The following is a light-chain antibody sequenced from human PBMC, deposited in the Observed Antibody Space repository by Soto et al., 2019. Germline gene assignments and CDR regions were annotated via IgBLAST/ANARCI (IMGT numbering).Light chain of an antibody. V-gene: IGKV3-15*01. CDR2: GAS. Sequence: EIVMTQSPATLSVSPGERATLSCRASRNINRKLAWYQQKPGQAPRLLISGASTRATGIPARFSGSGSGTEVTLTNSSLQSEDFAVYYCQQYYYYPPLIFGGGTKVEIK. CDR3: QQYYYYPPLI. CDR1: RNINRK. J-gene: IGKJ4*01.